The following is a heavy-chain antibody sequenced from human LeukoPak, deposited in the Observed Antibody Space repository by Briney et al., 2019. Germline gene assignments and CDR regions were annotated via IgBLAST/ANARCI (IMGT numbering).Heavy chain of an antibody. D-gene: IGHD3-9*01. V-gene: IGHV3-30*04. CDR2: ISYDGSEK. J-gene: IGHJ4*02. Sequence: GRSLRLSCAASGFTFSDYALHWVRQAPGKGLEWVAVISYDGSEKYFADSVQGRFTISRDNSTNTLSLQMNSLRAADTAVYYCARERYGYFDYWGQGTLVTVPS. CDR3: ARERYGYFDY. CDR1: GFTFSDYA.